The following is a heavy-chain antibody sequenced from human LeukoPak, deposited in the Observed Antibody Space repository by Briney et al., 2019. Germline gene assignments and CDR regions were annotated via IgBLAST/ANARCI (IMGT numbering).Heavy chain of an antibody. J-gene: IGHJ4*02. CDR3: ARDPVGYSSGHFDS. CDR2: ISTSSSYI. V-gene: IGHV3-21*06. D-gene: IGHD6-19*01. Sequence: SGGSLRLSCAASGFTFSSYWMSWVRQAPGKGLEWVSSISTSSSYIYYADSVKGRFTISRDNARNSLFLQMNSLRAEDTAAYYCARDPVGYSSGHFDSWGQGNLVTVSS. CDR1: GFTFSSYW.